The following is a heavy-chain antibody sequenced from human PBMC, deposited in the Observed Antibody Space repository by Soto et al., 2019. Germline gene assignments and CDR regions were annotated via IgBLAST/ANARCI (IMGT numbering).Heavy chain of an antibody. Sequence: PGGPLRLSCAASGRTVSSSYMSWVRQAPGKGLEWVSVIYSGGNTYYADSVKGRFTISRDNSKNTLYLQMNNLRAEDTAVYYCARTYGFPDYWGQGTLVTVSS. D-gene: IGHD4-17*01. CDR1: GRTVSSSY. CDR3: ARTYGFPDY. J-gene: IGHJ4*02. CDR2: IYSGGNT. V-gene: IGHV3-66*01.